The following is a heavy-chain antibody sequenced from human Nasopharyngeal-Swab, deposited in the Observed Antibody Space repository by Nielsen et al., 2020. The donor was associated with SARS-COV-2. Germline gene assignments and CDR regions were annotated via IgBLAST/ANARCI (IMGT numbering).Heavy chain of an antibody. V-gene: IGHV3-23*01. CDR3: ARDRAGQYSSGWYDDY. CDR2: ISGSGGST. CDR1: GFTFSSYA. D-gene: IGHD6-19*01. Sequence: GESLKISCAASGFTFSSYAMSWVRQAPGKGLEWVSAISGSGGSTYYADSVKGRFTISRDNSKNTLYLQMNSLRAEDTAVYYCARDRAGQYSSGWYDDYWGQGTLVTVSS. J-gene: IGHJ4*02.